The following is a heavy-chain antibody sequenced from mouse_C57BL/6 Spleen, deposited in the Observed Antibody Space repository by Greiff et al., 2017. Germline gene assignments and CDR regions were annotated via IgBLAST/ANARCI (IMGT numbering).Heavy chain of an antibody. V-gene: IGHV14-2*01. J-gene: IGHJ3*01. CDR2: IDPEDGET. CDR3: ARGGSLAY. CDR1: GFNIKDYY. Sequence: VQLQQSGAELVKPGASVKLSCTASGFNIKDYYMHWVKQRTEQGLEWIGRIDPEDGETKYAPKFQGKATITADTSSNTVYLQLSSLTSEDTAVYYCARGGSLAYWGQGTLVTVSA.